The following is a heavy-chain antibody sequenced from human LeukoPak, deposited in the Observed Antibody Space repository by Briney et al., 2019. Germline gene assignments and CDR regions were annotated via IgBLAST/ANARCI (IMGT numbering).Heavy chain of an antibody. CDR1: GYTFTGYY. J-gene: IGHJ4*02. Sequence: ASVKVSCKASGYTFTGYYMHWVRQAPGQGLEWMGWINPNSGGTNYAQKFQGRVTMTRDTSIGTAYMELSRLRSDDTAVYYCARARWLQYYFDYWGQGTLVTVSS. D-gene: IGHD5-24*01. CDR3: ARARWLQYYFDY. CDR2: INPNSGGT. V-gene: IGHV1-2*02.